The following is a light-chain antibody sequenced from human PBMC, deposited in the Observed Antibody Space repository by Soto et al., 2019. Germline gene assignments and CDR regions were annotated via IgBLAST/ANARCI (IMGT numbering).Light chain of an antibody. V-gene: IGKV3-15*01. CDR2: AAS. CDR3: QQYKEWPPFT. J-gene: IGKJ5*01. CDR1: QSVSNN. Sequence: EIVMTQSPATLSVSPGERATLSCRASQSVSNNLAWYQQKPGRAPRLLIYAASTRATGIPGRFSASASGTEFTLTITSLQSEDFAVYYCQQYKEWPPFTFGQGTRLEIK.